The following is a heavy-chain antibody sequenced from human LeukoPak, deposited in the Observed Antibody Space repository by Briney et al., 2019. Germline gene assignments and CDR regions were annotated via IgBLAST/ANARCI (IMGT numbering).Heavy chain of an antibody. Sequence: GASLRLSCAASGFTFSSYAMSWVRQAPGKGLEWVSAISGSGGSTYYADSVKGRFTISRDNSENTLYLQMNSLRAEDTAVYYCAKDPGYYYDSSGYFDYWGQGTLVTVSS. V-gene: IGHV3-23*01. CDR2: ISGSGGST. CDR1: GFTFSSYA. D-gene: IGHD3-22*01. CDR3: AKDPGYYYDSSGYFDY. J-gene: IGHJ4*02.